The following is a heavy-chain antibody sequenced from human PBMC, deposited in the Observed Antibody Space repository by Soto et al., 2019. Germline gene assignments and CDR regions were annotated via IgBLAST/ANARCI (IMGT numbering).Heavy chain of an antibody. CDR3: ARVRAYDSSGYYLDY. V-gene: IGHV4-59*01. Sequence: SETLSLTCTVSGGSIGSYYWSWIRQPPGKGLEWIGYIYYSGSTNYNPSLKSRVTISVDTSKNQFSLKLSSVTAADTAVYYCARVRAYDSSGYYLDYWGQGTLVTVSS. CDR1: GGSIGSYY. D-gene: IGHD3-22*01. J-gene: IGHJ4*02. CDR2: IYYSGST.